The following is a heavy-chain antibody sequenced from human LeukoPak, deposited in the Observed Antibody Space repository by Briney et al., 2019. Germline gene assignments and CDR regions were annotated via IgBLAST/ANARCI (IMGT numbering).Heavy chain of an antibody. CDR2: ISSSGSTI. Sequence: PGWSVRLSRAASGFTFSDYYMIRLRQDPGTGLEGVSYISSSGSTIYYADSVKRRFTISRDNAKNSLYLQINSLRAEDTAVYYCASVDSNWFDPWGQGTLVTVSS. V-gene: IGHV3-11*04. CDR1: GFTFSDYY. D-gene: IGHD3/OR15-3a*01. J-gene: IGHJ5*02. CDR3: ASVDSNWFDP.